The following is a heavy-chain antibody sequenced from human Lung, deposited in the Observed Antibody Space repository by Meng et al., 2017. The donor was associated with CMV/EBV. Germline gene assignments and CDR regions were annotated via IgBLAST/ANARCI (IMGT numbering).Heavy chain of an antibody. CDR3: ARSPLYSDDPFYFET. CDR2: ITPYNGNT. V-gene: IGHV1-45*01. J-gene: IGHJ4*02. D-gene: IGHD3-22*01. CDR1: GWTFTYRY. Sequence: SGWTFTYRYRHWVRQAPGQALEWMGWITPYNGNTDYARKFRDRVTITRDNSINPIYMEMRSLRSDDTAMYYCARSPLYSDDPFYFETWGQGVLVTVSS.